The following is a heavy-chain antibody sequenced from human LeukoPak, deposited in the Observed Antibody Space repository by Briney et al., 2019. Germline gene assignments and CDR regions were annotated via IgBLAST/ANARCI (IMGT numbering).Heavy chain of an antibody. CDR1: GYSFTSYW. D-gene: IGHD3-22*01. Sequence: GESLKISCKGSGYSFTSYWIAWVRQMPGKGLEWMGIIYLGDSDTRYSPSFQGQVTTSADKSISTAYLQWNSLKASDTAMYYCARRPMYYDTSGYYYDFWGQGTLVTVSS. CDR3: ARRPMYYDTSGYYYDF. CDR2: IYLGDSDT. J-gene: IGHJ4*02. V-gene: IGHV5-51*01.